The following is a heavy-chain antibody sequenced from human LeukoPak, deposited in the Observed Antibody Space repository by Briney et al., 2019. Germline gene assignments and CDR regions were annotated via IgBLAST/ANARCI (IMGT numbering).Heavy chain of an antibody. CDR3: AKGGGGSGSNYPYF. V-gene: IGHV5-51*01. Sequence: MSGESLKISCKASGYSFITHWIAWVRQTPGKGLEWMGIIYPGDSENKYSPSFQGQVTISADTSISTAYLQWSSLKASDTAMYYCAKGGGGSGSNYPYFWGQGTLVTVSS. CDR1: GYSFITHW. J-gene: IGHJ4*02. D-gene: IGHD3-10*01. CDR2: IYPGDSEN.